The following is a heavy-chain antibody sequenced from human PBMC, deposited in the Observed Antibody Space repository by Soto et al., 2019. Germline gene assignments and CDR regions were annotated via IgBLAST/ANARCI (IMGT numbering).Heavy chain of an antibody. V-gene: IGHV3-30*18. D-gene: IGHD6-19*01. J-gene: IGHJ4*02. CDR3: AKSPPAVAGYFDY. CDR1: GFTFSSSG. Sequence: QVPLVESGGGVVQPGRSLRLSCAASGFTFSSSGMHWVRQAPGKGLEWVAVTSFDGSSGYYADSVRGRFTISRDNSNTTLYLQMNSLRAEDTAVYYCAKSPPAVAGYFDYWGQGTLVTVSS. CDR2: TSFDGSSG.